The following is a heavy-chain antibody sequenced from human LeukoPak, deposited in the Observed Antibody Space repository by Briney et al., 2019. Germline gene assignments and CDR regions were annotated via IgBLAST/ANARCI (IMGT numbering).Heavy chain of an antibody. J-gene: IGHJ4*02. CDR2: VSTSSIYI. Sequence: GGLRLSCAASGFTFSSYSMNWVRQAPGKGLEWVSSVSTSSIYIYYADSVKGRFTISRDNAKNSLYLQMNSLGAEDTAVYYCARVNWNDLGYYFDYWGQGTLVTVSS. CDR1: GFTFSSYS. CDR3: ARVNWNDLGYYFDY. V-gene: IGHV3-21*06. D-gene: IGHD1-20*01.